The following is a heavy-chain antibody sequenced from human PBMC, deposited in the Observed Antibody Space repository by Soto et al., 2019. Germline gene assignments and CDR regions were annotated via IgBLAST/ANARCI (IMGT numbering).Heavy chain of an antibody. CDR3: AREWGLLPYYVMNV. Sequence: SETLSLTCTVSGGSISSYYWTWLRQPPGKGLEWIGYISYTGRTKYNPSLQSRVTISVDTSKNDFSLNLSSVTAADTAVYFCAREWGLLPYYVMNVWGHGTAVTVSS. J-gene: IGHJ6*02. V-gene: IGHV4-59*01. D-gene: IGHD7-27*01. CDR1: GGSISSYY. CDR2: ISYTGRT.